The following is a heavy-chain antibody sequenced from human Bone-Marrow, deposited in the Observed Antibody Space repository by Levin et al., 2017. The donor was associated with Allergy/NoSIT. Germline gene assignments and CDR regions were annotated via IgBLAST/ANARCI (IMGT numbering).Heavy chain of an antibody. V-gene: IGHV1-2*02. J-gene: IGHJ4*02. CDR3: ARVISPPVQLVSDY. D-gene: IGHD6-13*01. CDR2: INPNSGGT. Sequence: GESLKISCKASGYTFTGYYMHWVRQAPGQGLEWMGWINPNSGGTNYAQKFQGRVTMTRDTSISTAYMELSRLRSDDTAVYYCARVISPPVQLVSDYWGQGTLVTVSS. CDR1: GYTFTGYY.